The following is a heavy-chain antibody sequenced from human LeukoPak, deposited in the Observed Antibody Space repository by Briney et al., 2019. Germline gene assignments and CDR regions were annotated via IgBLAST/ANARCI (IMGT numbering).Heavy chain of an antibody. CDR3: ARVPPGTGGYYYMDV. Sequence: ASVKVSCKASGYTFTSYAMSWVRQAPGQGLEWMGWINTNTGNPTYAQGFTGRFVFSLDTSVSTAYLQISSLKAEDTAVYYCARVPPGTGGYYYMDVWGKGTTVTVSS. CDR2: INTNTGNP. J-gene: IGHJ6*03. D-gene: IGHD2-8*02. CDR1: GYTFTSYA. V-gene: IGHV7-4-1*02.